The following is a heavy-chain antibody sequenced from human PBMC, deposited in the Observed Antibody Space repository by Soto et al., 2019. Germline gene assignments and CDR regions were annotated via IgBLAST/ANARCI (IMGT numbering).Heavy chain of an antibody. CDR2: INPNSGGT. J-gene: IGHJ4*01. Sequence: GASAIFPVNASGYTFTGDYMHWVRQAPGQVLDCIGWINPNSGGTNYAQKFQGRVNMTRDTSISTAYMELSRLRSDDTAVYYCARVGSRAVGGKRYWGHGRLVNVST. V-gene: IGHV1-2*02. D-gene: IGHD6-19*01. CDR1: GYTFTGDY. CDR3: ARVGSRAVGGKRY.